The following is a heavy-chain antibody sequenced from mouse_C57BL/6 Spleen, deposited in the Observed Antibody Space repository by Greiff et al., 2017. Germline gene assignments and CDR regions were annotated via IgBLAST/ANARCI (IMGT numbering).Heavy chain of an antibody. CDR1: GYTFTSYW. J-gene: IGHJ2*01. CDR3: ARSGERYFDY. Sequence: QVQLQQSGAELVKPGASVKLSCKASGYTFTSYWMQWVKQRPGQGLEWIGEIDPSDSYTNYNQKFKGKATLTVDTSSSTAYMQLSSLTSEDSAVYYCARSGERYFDYWGQGTTLTVSS. D-gene: IGHD3-1*01. CDR2: IDPSDSYT. V-gene: IGHV1-50*01.